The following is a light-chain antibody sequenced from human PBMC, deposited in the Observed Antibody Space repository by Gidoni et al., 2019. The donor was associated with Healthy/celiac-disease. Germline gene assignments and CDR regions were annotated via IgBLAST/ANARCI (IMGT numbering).Light chain of an antibody. CDR3: QQYGSSPPWT. CDR1: QSVSSSY. J-gene: IGKJ1*01. Sequence: EIVLTPSPGTLSLSPGERAPLSCRASQSVSSSYLAWYQQKPGQAPRRLIYGASSRATGIPDRFSGSGSGTDFTLTSSRLEPEDFAVYYCQQYGSSPPWTFGQGTKVEIK. V-gene: IGKV3-20*01. CDR2: GAS.